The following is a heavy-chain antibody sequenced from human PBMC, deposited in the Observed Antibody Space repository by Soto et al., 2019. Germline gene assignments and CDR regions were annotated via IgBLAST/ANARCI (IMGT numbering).Heavy chain of an antibody. Sequence: QVQLVQSGAEVKKPGASMKVSCKASGFPFTGYFLHWVRQAPGQGLEWMGWINPNSGDTSYAQKFQGRVTRTRDTSINTAYMELSRLTSDDTAVYFGARDPGGGEDFWGQGTLVTVSS. CDR2: INPNSGDT. CDR3: ARDPGGGEDF. CDR1: GFPFTGYF. D-gene: IGHD3-16*01. J-gene: IGHJ4*02. V-gene: IGHV1-2*02.